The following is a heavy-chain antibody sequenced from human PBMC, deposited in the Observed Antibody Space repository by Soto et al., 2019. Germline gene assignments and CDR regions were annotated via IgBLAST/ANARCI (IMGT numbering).Heavy chain of an antibody. Sequence: ASVKVSCKASGYTFTSYGISWVRQAPGQGLEWMGWISAYNGNTNYAQKLQGRVTMTTDTSTGTAYMELRGLRSDDTAVYYCARVDSSGWYSFDYWGQGTLVTVSS. CDR2: ISAYNGNT. CDR3: ARVDSSGWYSFDY. J-gene: IGHJ4*02. V-gene: IGHV1-18*01. D-gene: IGHD6-19*01. CDR1: GYTFTSYG.